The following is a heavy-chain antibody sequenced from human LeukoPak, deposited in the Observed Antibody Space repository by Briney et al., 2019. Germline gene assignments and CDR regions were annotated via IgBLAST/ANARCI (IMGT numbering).Heavy chain of an antibody. CDR3: ARKGPSGYCSSTSCYFFHYYYMDV. CDR1: GGSFSGYY. J-gene: IGHJ6*03. Sequence: SETLSLTCAVYGGSFSGYYWSWIRQPPGKGLEWIGEINHSGSTNYNPSLKSRVTISVGTSKSQFSPKLSSVTAADTAVYYCARKGPSGYCSSTSCYFFHYYYMDVWGKGTTVTVSS. CDR2: INHSGST. V-gene: IGHV4-34*01. D-gene: IGHD2-2*01.